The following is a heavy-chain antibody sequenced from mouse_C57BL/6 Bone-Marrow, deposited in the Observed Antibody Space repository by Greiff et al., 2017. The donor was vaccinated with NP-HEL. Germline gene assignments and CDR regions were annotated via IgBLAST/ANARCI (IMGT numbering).Heavy chain of an antibody. CDR3: VVGNYDYWYFDV. CDR2: IRSKSNNYAT. D-gene: IGHD2-1*01. V-gene: IGHV10-1*01. J-gene: IGHJ1*03. CDR1: GFSFNTYA. Sequence: EADGGLVQPKGSLKLSCAASGFSFNTYAMNWVRQAPGKGLEWVARIRSKSNNYATYYADSVKDRFTISRDDSESMLYLQMNNLKTEDTAMYYCVVGNYDYWYFDVWGTGTTVTVSS.